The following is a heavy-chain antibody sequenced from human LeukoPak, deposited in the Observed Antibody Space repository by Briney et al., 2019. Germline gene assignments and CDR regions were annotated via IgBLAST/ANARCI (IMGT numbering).Heavy chain of an antibody. CDR2: ISSSLFYV. V-gene: IGHV3-21*01. CDR3: ARASGGYYLIDY. D-gene: IGHD3-22*01. Sequence: GGSLRLSCVASGFTFTDYTINWVRQAPGKGLEWVSSISSSLFYVYYADSLEGRFTISRDNAENSVYLQMNSLRAEDTAVYYCARASGGYYLIDYWGQGTLVTVSS. CDR1: GFTFTDYT. J-gene: IGHJ4*02.